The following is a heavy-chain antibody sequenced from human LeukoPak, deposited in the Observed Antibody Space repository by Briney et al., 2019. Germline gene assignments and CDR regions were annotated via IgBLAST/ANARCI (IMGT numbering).Heavy chain of an antibody. Sequence: ASVKVSCKASGYTFTSYGISWVRQAPGQGLEWMGWMNPNSGNTGYAQKFQGRVTITRNTSISTAYMELSSLRSEDTAVYYCAREYSSSGIDPWGQGTLVTVSS. V-gene: IGHV1-8*03. CDR2: MNPNSGNT. CDR3: AREYSSSGIDP. D-gene: IGHD6-13*01. CDR1: GYTFTSYG. J-gene: IGHJ5*02.